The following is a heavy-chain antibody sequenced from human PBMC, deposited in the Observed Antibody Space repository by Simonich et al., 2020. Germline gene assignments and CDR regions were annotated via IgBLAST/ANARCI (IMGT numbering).Heavy chain of an antibody. CDR1: GFTFSSIW. J-gene: IGHJ6*03. D-gene: IGHD7-27*01. CDR2: KKQEGREK. Sequence: VQLVDSGGGLVQPVGSLSLSFAASGFTFSSIWMSWVSQGPGKGLGWVANKKQEGREKYYVESVKGRFTISRDNAKNSLYTQMNSLRAEDTAVYYCARDGLGTAYYYYMDVWGKGTTVTVSS. V-gene: IGHV3-7*01. CDR3: ARDGLGTAYYYYMDV.